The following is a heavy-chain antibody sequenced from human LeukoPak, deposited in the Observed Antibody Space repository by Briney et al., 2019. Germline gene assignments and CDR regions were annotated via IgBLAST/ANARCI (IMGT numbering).Heavy chain of an antibody. CDR2: IKEDGSER. CDR1: GFTFGRYW. CDR3: TRDQGYCSGGRCYSVFDI. J-gene: IGHJ3*02. V-gene: IGHV3-7*01. Sequence: GGSLRLSCAVSGFTFGRYWMGWVRQAPGKGLEWVAHIKEDGSERYYADSVKGRFIMSRDNAKNAVYLQVNSLTAEDTAVYYCTRDQGYCSGGRCYSVFDIWGQGIMVTVSS. D-gene: IGHD2-15*01.